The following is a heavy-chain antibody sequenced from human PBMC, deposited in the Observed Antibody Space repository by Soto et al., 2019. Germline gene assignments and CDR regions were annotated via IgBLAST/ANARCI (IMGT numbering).Heavy chain of an antibody. J-gene: IGHJ5*02. V-gene: IGHV4-34*01. Sequence: SETLSLTCAVYGGSFSGYYWSWIRQPPGKGLEWIGEINHSGSTNYNPSLKSRVTISVDTSKNQFSLKLSSVTAADTAVYYCARRPAAMPEMTNWFDPWGQGTLVTVSS. D-gene: IGHD2-2*01. CDR1: GGSFSGYY. CDR3: ARRPAAMPEMTNWFDP. CDR2: INHSGST.